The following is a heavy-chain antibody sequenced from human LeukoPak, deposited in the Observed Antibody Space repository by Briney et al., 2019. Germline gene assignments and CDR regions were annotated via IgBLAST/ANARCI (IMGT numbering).Heavy chain of an antibody. CDR2: IYHSGST. Sequence: SETLSLTCTVSGGSISSYYWSWIRQPPGKGLEWIGEIYHSGSTNYNPSLKSRVTISVDKSKNQFSLKLSSVTAADTAVYYCARGRPSSGSYYFDYYYGMDVWGQGTTVTVSS. J-gene: IGHJ6*02. D-gene: IGHD3-10*01. CDR3: ARGRPSSGSYYFDYYYGMDV. CDR1: GGSISSYY. V-gene: IGHV4-59*12.